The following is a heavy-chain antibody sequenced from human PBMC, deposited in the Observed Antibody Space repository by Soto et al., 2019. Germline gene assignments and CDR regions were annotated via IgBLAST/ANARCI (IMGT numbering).Heavy chain of an antibody. Sequence: SETLSLTCAVSGASISTINWWSCVRQPPGMGLEWIGEIYHDGSTNYNPSLKSRISISLDKSKNEFSLKLSSVTAADTAVYFCARGGSSNWLRIFHQWGQGTLVTVSS. D-gene: IGHD6-13*01. CDR1: GASISTINW. CDR2: IYHDGST. V-gene: IGHV4-4*02. J-gene: IGHJ1*01. CDR3: ARGGSSNWLRIFHQ.